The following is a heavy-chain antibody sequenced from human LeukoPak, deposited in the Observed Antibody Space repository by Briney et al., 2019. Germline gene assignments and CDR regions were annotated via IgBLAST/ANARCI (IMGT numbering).Heavy chain of an antibody. J-gene: IGHJ4*02. CDR2: IIPIFGTA. V-gene: IGHV1-69*13. CDR1: GGTFSSYA. CDR3: AGWFGELYAGYYFDY. D-gene: IGHD3-10*01. Sequence: ASVKVSCKASGGTFSSYAISWVRQASGQGLEWMGGIIPIFGTANYAQKFQGRVTITADESTSTAYMELSSLRSEDTAVYYCAGWFGELYAGYYFDYWGQGTLVTVSS.